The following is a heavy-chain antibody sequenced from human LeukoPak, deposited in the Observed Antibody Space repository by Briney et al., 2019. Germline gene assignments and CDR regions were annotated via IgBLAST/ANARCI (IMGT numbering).Heavy chain of an antibody. Sequence: ASVKVSCKVSGKTLSDLSIHWLRQPPGKGLEWLGGSDPEDGERIYAQMFQGRVTMTEDTSIDTAYMELSSLRSEDTAVYYCATLRPAPGIVSSPWGQGTLVTVSS. D-gene: IGHD3-22*01. J-gene: IGHJ5*02. CDR1: GKTLSDLS. V-gene: IGHV1-24*01. CDR3: ATLRPAPGIVSSP. CDR2: SDPEDGER.